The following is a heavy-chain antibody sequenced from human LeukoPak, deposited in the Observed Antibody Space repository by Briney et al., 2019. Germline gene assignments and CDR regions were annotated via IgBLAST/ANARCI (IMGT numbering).Heavy chain of an antibody. J-gene: IGHJ4*02. CDR2: ISSSSSYI. D-gene: IGHD3-9*01. CDR1: GFTFSSYS. V-gene: IGHV3-21*01. Sequence: PGGSLRLSCAASGFTFSSYSMNWVRQAPGKGLEWVSSISSSSSYIYYADSVKGRFTISRDNAKNSLYLQMNSLRAEDTAVYYCARGPYYDILTGYYGGYYWGQGTLVTVSS. CDR3: ARGPYYDILTGYYGGYY.